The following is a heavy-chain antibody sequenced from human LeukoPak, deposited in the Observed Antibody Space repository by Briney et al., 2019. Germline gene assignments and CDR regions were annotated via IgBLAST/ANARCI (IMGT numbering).Heavy chain of an antibody. V-gene: IGHV3-7*01. CDR3: AREVGATGFDH. Sequence: GGSLRLSCAAPGFTFSSYWMSWVRQAPGKGLEWVANIKQDGSEKYYVDSVKGRFTISRDNAKNSLYLQMNSLRAEDTAVYYCAREVGATGFDHWGQGTLVTVSS. D-gene: IGHD1-26*01. CDR1: GFTFSSYW. J-gene: IGHJ4*02. CDR2: IKQDGSEK.